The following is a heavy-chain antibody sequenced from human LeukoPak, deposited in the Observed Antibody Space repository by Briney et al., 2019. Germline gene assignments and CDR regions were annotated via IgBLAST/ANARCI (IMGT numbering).Heavy chain of an antibody. J-gene: IGHJ3*02. CDR1: GFNFRAYW. Sequence: GGSLRLSCTTSGFNFRAYWMGWVRQAPGKGLEWVSQISVSGSTMYYADSVKGRFTISRDNAMNSLYLQMNSLRAEDTAVYYCARDRKGAYYYGSGLDALDNWGQGTMVTVSS. V-gene: IGHV3-11*01. CDR2: ISVSGSTM. D-gene: IGHD3-10*01. CDR3: ARDRKGAYYYGSGLDALDN.